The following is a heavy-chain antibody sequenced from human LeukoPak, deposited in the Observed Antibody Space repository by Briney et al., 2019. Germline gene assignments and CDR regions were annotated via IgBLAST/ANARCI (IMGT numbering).Heavy chain of an antibody. V-gene: IGHV4-39*07. CDR3: ARASYYYDSEDFQH. CDR1: GGSISSSSYY. CDR2: IYYSGST. Sequence: SETLSLTCTVSGGSISSSSYYWGWIRQPPGKGLEWIGSIYYSGSTYYNPSLKSRVTISVDTSKNQFSLKLSSVTAADTAVYYCARASYYYDSEDFQHWGQGTLVTVSS. J-gene: IGHJ1*01. D-gene: IGHD3-22*01.